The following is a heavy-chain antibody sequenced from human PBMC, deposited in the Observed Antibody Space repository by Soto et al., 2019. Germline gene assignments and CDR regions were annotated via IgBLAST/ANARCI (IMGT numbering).Heavy chain of an antibody. Sequence: QVQLQQWGAGLLKPSETLSLTCAVYGGSFSGYYWSWIRQPPGKGLEWIGEINHSGSTNYNPSLKSRVTKSVDTSKQPFSLKLSSVTAADAAVYYCARGLIAAIWGQGTLVTVSS. CDR1: GGSFSGYY. J-gene: IGHJ4*02. CDR2: INHSGST. CDR3: ARGLIAAI. V-gene: IGHV4-34*01. D-gene: IGHD6-13*01.